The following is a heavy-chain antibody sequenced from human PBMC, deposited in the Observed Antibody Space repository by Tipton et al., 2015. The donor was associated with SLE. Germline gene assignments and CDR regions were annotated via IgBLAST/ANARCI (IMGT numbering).Heavy chain of an antibody. Sequence: GLVKPSETLSLTCTVSGGSMSPHHWSWIRQPPGKGLEWIGYIYYSGNTNYNPSLKSRVTMSVDTSKNHFSLKLISVTAADTAVYYCAREFLNPVTTVHYYFDLWGRGTLVTVSS. CDR1: GGSMSPHH. CDR2: IYYSGNT. V-gene: IGHV4-59*11. CDR3: AREFLNPVTTVHYYFDL. J-gene: IGHJ2*01. D-gene: IGHD4-11*01.